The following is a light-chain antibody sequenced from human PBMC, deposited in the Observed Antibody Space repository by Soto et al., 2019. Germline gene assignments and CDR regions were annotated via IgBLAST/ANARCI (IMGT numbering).Light chain of an antibody. Sequence: QSALTQPRSVSVSPGQSVTISCTGTSSDVGGYKYVSWYQQHPGRAPKLMIYDVSKRPSGVPDSFSGSKSDNTASLTISGLQAEDEADYYCCAYAGSHTWVFGGGTKLTVL. V-gene: IGLV2-11*01. CDR3: CAYAGSHTWV. CDR2: DVS. J-gene: IGLJ3*02. CDR1: SSDVGGYKY.